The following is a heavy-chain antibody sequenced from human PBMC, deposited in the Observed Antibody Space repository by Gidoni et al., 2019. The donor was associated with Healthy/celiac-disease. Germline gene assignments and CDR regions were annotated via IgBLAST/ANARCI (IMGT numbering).Heavy chain of an antibody. D-gene: IGHD5-12*01. CDR2: ISYDGSNK. CDR1: GFTFSSYA. Sequence: QVQLVESGGGVVQPGRSLRLSCAASGFTFSSYAMHWVRQAPGKGLEWVAVISYDGSNKYYADSVKGRFTISRDNSKNTLYLQMNSLRAEDTAVYYCARGRDGYIFDYWGQGTLVTVSS. J-gene: IGHJ4*02. CDR3: ARGRDGYIFDY. V-gene: IGHV3-30-3*01.